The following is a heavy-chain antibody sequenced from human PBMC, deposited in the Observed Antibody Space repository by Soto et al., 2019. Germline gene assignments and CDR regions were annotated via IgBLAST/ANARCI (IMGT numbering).Heavy chain of an antibody. CDR1: GFTLSSYA. Sequence: PGGSLRLSCAASGFTLSSYAMSWVRQAPGKGLEWVSTFSGTGGYTYYADSVKGRFTISRDDSKNTLFLHMNSLRAADTAVYYCARGQRALITYGPFDPWGYGTLVTVS. CDR2: FSGTGGYT. D-gene: IGHD4-17*01. J-gene: IGHJ5*02. V-gene: IGHV3-23*01. CDR3: ARGQRALITYGPFDP.